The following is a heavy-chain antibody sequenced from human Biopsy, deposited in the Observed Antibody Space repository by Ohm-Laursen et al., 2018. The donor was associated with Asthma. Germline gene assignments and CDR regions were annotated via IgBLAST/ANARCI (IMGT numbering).Heavy chain of an antibody. V-gene: IGHV3-53*01. CDR1: GFTVSRDD. CDR2: IYSGGTS. J-gene: IGHJ4*02. CDR3: ARGDSSNWSHYYFDY. D-gene: IGHD3-22*01. Sequence: SLRRSCAASGFTVSRDDMFWVRQAPGKGLEWVSVIYSGGTSNTADSVRGRFTISRDYSKNTLYLQMHSLRAEDTAVYYCARGDSSNWSHYYFDYWGQGTLVTVSS.